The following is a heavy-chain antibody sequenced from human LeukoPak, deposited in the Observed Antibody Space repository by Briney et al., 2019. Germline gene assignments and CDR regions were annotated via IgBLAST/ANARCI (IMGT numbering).Heavy chain of an antibody. J-gene: IGHJ3*02. Sequence: GASVKVSCKASGYTFTSYGISWVRQAPGQGLEWMGWISAYNGNTNYAQKLQGRVTMTTDTSTSTAYMELSSLRSEDTAVYYCARDIRHNWNYEDAFDIWGQGTMVTVSS. CDR1: GYTFTSYG. D-gene: IGHD1-7*01. V-gene: IGHV1-18*01. CDR3: ARDIRHNWNYEDAFDI. CDR2: ISAYNGNT.